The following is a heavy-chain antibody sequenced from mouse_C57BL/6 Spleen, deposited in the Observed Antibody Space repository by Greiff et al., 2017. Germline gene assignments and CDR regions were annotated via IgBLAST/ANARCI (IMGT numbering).Heavy chain of an antibody. D-gene: IGHD1-1*01. CDR2: IVPNSGGT. CDR1: GYTFTSYW. J-gene: IGHJ1*03. CDR3: ARAITTVVPNWYFDV. Sequence: VQLQQSGAELVKPGASVKLSCKASGYTFTSYWMHWVKQRPGRGLEWIGRIVPNSGGTKYNEKFKSKATLTVDKPSSTAYMQLSSLTSEDSAVYYCARAITTVVPNWYFDVWGTGTTVTVSS. V-gene: IGHV1-72*01.